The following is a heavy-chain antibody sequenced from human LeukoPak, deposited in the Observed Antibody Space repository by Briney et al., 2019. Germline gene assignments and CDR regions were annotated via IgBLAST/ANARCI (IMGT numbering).Heavy chain of an antibody. CDR1: GFTFSSYL. V-gene: IGHV3-7*01. CDR3: ARDRMGAYYFDY. Sequence: GGALRLSCAASGFTFSSYLMSWVRQAPGKGLEWVANIKQDGSEKYYVDSVKGRFTISRDNAKNSVYLQMNSLRAEDTAVYYCARDRMGAYYFDYWGQGILVTVSS. D-gene: IGHD1-26*01. J-gene: IGHJ4*02. CDR2: IKQDGSEK.